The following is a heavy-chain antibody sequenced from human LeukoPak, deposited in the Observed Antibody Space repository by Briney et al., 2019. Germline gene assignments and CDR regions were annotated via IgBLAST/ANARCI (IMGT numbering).Heavy chain of an antibody. CDR3: ARDPYSGSYWNYYYYYMDV. Sequence: GGSLGLSCAASGFTFNSYNMNWVRQAPGKGLEWVSSITSSSTYMYYADSVKGRFTISRDNARNSLYLQMNSLRAEDTAVYYCARDPYSGSYWNYYYYYMDVWGKGTTVTISS. CDR2: ITSSSTYM. D-gene: IGHD1-26*01. CDR1: GFTFNSYN. V-gene: IGHV3-21*01. J-gene: IGHJ6*03.